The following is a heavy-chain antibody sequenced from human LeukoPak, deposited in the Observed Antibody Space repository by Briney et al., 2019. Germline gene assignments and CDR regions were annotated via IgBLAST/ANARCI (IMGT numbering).Heavy chain of an antibody. J-gene: IGHJ4*02. D-gene: IGHD1-1*01. Sequence: GGSLRLSCAASGFTFSDYSMNWVRQAPGKGLEWVSYISSSSSYTNYADSVKGRFTISRDNAKNSLYLQMNSLRAEDTAVYYCARYAKVSVWNYVDYWGQGTLVTVSS. CDR1: GFTFSDYS. V-gene: IGHV3-21*05. CDR2: ISSSSSYT. CDR3: ARYAKVSVWNYVDY.